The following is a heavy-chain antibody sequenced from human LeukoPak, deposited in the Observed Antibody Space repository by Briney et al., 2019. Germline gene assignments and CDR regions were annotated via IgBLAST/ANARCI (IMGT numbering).Heavy chain of an antibody. D-gene: IGHD2-2*01. CDR1: GFTFNDYV. Sequence: GGSLRLSCAASGFTFNDYVMTWVRQAPGKGLEWVSTVCGSGDTTYNAESVKGRFTSSRDNSKNRLHLQMNSLRAEDTAVYYCAKEYRLGSRDWGQGTLVTVSS. CDR3: AKEYRLGSRD. V-gene: IGHV3-23*01. J-gene: IGHJ4*02. CDR2: VCGSGDTT.